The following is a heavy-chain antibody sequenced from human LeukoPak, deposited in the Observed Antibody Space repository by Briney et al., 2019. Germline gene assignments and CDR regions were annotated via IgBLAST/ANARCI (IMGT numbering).Heavy chain of an antibody. CDR3: ARVVEYYDSSGYRPHAFDI. CDR1: GGSIISSNHY. V-gene: IGHV4-39*01. CDR2: ISYSGGT. Sequence: SETLSLTCTVSGGSIISSNHYWGWTRQPPGKGLEWFGSISYSGGTAYNPSLRSRVTISVDTSKNQFSLKMNSVTAADTAVYYCARVVEYYDSSGYRPHAFDIWGQGTLVTVSS. D-gene: IGHD3-22*01. J-gene: IGHJ3*02.